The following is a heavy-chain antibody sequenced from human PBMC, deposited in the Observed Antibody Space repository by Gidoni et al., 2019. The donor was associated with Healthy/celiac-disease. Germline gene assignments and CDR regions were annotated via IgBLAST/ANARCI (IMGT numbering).Heavy chain of an antibody. V-gene: IGHV3-73*02. Sequence: EVQLVESGGGLVQPGGSLQLSCAASGFTFSGSAMHWVRQASGKGLGWVGRIRSKANSYATAYAASVKGRFTICRDDSKNTAYLQMNSLKTEDTAVYYCTRDYYGSSLRNWFDPWGQGTLVTVSS. CDR2: IRSKANSYAT. J-gene: IGHJ5*02. CDR3: TRDYYGSSLRNWFDP. CDR1: GFTFSGSA. D-gene: IGHD3-10*01.